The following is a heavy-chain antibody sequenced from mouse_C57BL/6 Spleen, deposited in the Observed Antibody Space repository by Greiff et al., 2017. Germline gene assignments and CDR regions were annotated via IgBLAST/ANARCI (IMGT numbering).Heavy chain of an antibody. D-gene: IGHD2-4*01. CDR3: ARRYDYDEFYYAMDY. V-gene: IGHV1-54*01. Sequence: QVQLQQSGAELVRPGTSVKVSCKASGYAFTNYLIEWVKQRPGQGLEWIGVINPGSGGTNYNEQFKGKATLTADKSSSTAYMQLSSLTSEDSAVYFCARRYDYDEFYYAMDYWGQGTSVTVSS. CDR2: INPGSGGT. CDR1: GYAFTNYL. J-gene: IGHJ4*01.